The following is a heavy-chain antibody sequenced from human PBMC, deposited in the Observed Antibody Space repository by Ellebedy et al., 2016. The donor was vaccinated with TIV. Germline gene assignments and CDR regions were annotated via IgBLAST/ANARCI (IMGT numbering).Heavy chain of an antibody. J-gene: IGHJ4*02. Sequence: GESLKISCAASGFSLSSYWMHWVRQAPGKGLVWVSHISSDGSHRNYADSVKGRFTISRDNAKNTLYLQMNSLRAEDTAVYYCVSQIALGYWGQGTLVTASS. D-gene: IGHD3-22*01. CDR3: VSQIALGY. V-gene: IGHV3-74*01. CDR1: GFSLSSYW. CDR2: ISSDGSHR.